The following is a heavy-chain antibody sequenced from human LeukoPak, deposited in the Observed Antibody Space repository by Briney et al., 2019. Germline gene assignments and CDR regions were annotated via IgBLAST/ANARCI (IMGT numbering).Heavy chain of an antibody. CDR2: INTDGRTT. D-gene: IGHD1/OR15-1a*01. CDR3: AGNMYGWFDP. Sequence: PGGSLRLSCAASGFTFSSYGMHWVRQAPGKGLVWVSRINTDGRTTNYADSVKGRFTISRDDAKNTLYLQMNSLRVEDTAVYYCAGNMYGWFDPWGQGTLVTVSS. V-gene: IGHV3-74*01. J-gene: IGHJ5*02. CDR1: GFTFSSYG.